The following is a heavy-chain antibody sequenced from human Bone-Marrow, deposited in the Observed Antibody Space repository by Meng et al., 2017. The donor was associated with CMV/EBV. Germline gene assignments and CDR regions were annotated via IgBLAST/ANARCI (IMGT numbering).Heavy chain of an antibody. CDR2: ISSSSSYI. Sequence: GESLKISCAASGFTFSSYSMNWVRQAPGKGLEWVSSISSSSSYIYYADSVKGRFTISRDNANNSLYLQMNSLRAEDTAVYYCARDLSGRGESGYWGQGTLVTVSS. CDR3: ARDLSGRGESGY. V-gene: IGHV3-21*01. J-gene: IGHJ4*02. D-gene: IGHD1-26*01. CDR1: GFTFSSYS.